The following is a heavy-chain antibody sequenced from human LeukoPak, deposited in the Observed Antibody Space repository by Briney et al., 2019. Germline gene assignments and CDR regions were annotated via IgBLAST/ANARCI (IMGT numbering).Heavy chain of an antibody. J-gene: IGHJ6*03. CDR2: IYDSGTT. CDR1: GASISNSSYY. V-gene: IGHV4-39*07. CDR3: ARDGGGDSAVVKGRYYMDV. Sequence: SETLSLTCTVSGASISNSSYYWGWLRQPPGEGLEWIGNIYDSGTTYYNPSLKSRVTISVDTSKSQFSLKVNSVTAADTAVYFCARDGGGDSAVVKGRYYMDVWGKGTTVTVSS. D-gene: IGHD2-15*01.